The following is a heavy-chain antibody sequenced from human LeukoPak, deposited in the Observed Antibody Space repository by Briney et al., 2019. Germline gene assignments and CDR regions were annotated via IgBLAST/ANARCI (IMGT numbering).Heavy chain of an antibody. Sequence: GGSLRLSCAASGFTFSNYAMSWVRQAPGKGLEWVSGISGSGGGTYYADSVKGRFTISRDNSKNTLYLQMNTLRADDTAVYYCAKVPDISRYCTSGGCSYSFDYWGQGTLVTVSS. J-gene: IGHJ4*02. D-gene: IGHD2-8*01. CDR3: AKVPDISRYCTSGGCSYSFDY. V-gene: IGHV3-23*01. CDR1: GFTFSNYA. CDR2: ISGSGGGT.